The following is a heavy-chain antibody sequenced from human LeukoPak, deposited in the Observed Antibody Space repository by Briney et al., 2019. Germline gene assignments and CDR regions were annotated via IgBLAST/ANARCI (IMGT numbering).Heavy chain of an antibody. Sequence: GGSLRLSCAASGFTFSNYAMSWVRQAPGKGLEWVSSISGSGGSTYYADSVKGRFTISRGNSKNTLYLQINSLRAEDTAVYYCXXXXXXXTTSCTQDGLDCWGQGTLVTVSS. J-gene: IGHJ4*02. CDR3: XXXXXXXTTSCTQDGLDC. CDR1: GFTFSNYA. D-gene: IGHD2-2*01. CDR2: ISGSGGST. V-gene: IGHV3-23*01.